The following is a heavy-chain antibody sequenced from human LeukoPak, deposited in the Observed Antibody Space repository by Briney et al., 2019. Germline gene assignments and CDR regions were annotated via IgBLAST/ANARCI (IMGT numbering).Heavy chain of an antibody. J-gene: IGHJ5*02. CDR3: ARAIAVAPTGWFDP. Sequence: SETLSLTCTVSGGSISSYYWSWIRQPPGKGLEWIGYIYSVGSTNYNPSLKSRVSISVDTSKNQLSLNLSSVTAADTAVYYCARAIAVAPTGWFDPWGQGTLVTVSS. V-gene: IGHV4-4*09. CDR1: GGSISSYY. CDR2: IYSVGST. D-gene: IGHD6-19*01.